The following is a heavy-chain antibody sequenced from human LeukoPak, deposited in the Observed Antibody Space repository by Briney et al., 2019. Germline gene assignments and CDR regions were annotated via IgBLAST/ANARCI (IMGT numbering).Heavy chain of an antibody. J-gene: IGHJ4*02. Sequence: SETLSLTCTVSGGSISSSSYYWGWIRQPPGKGLEWIGSIYYSGSTYYNPSLKSRVTISVDTSKNQFSLKLSSVTAADTAVYYCANTLYSSSWYIYWGQGTLVTVS. V-gene: IGHV4-39*01. CDR3: ANTLYSSSWYIY. D-gene: IGHD6-13*01. CDR1: GGSISSSSYY. CDR2: IYYSGST.